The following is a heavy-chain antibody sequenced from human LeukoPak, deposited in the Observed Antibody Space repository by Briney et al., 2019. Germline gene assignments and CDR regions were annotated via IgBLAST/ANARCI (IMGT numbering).Heavy chain of an antibody. Sequence: ASVKVSCKVSGYTLTELSMHWVRQAPGKGLEWMGGFDPEDGETIYAQKFQGRVTMTEDTSTDTAYMELSSLRSEDTVVYYCATGTMSASHFDYWGQGTLVTVSS. CDR1: GYTLTELS. CDR3: ATGTMSASHFDY. V-gene: IGHV1-24*01. D-gene: IGHD3-10*02. J-gene: IGHJ4*02. CDR2: FDPEDGET.